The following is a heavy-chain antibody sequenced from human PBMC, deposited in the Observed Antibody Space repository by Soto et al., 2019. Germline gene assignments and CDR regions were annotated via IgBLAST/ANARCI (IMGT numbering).Heavy chain of an antibody. Sequence: QVQLVESGGGVVQPGRSLRLSCAASGFTFSTFAMHWVRQAPGKGLEWVAVISNDGITKYYADSVKGRFTISRDNSKNTLYLEMKSLRAEDKAVYYGYSSGWWGQGTLVTVSS. CDR2: ISNDGITK. V-gene: IGHV3-30*03. CDR3: YSSGW. J-gene: IGHJ4*02. CDR1: GFTFSTFA. D-gene: IGHD6-19*01.